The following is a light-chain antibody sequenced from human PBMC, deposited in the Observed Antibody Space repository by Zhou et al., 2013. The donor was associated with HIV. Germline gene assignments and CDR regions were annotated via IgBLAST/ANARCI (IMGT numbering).Light chain of an antibody. CDR1: QSISSY. V-gene: IGKV1-39*01. J-gene: IGKJ2*01. Sequence: DIQMTQSPSSLSASVGDRVTITCRASQSISSYLNWYQQKPGKAPKLLIYAASSLQSGVPSRFSGSGSGTEFTLTISSLQPDDFATYYCQQYYSYPYTFGQGTKLGDQT. CDR3: QQYYSYPYT. CDR2: AAS.